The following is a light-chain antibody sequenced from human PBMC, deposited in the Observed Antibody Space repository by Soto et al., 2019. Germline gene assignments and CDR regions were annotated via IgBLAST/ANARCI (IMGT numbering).Light chain of an antibody. CDR3: QTWGTGIQV. CDR1: SGHSSYA. CDR2: LNSDGSH. Sequence: QPVLTQSPSASASLGASVKLTCTLSSGHSSYAIAWHQQQPEKDPRYLMKLNSDGSHSKGDGIPDRFSGSSSGAERYLTIPSLQSEDEADYYCQTWGTGIQVFGGGTKVTVL. V-gene: IGLV4-69*01. J-gene: IGLJ2*01.